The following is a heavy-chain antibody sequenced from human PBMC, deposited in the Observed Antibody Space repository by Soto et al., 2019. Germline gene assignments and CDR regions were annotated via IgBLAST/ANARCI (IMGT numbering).Heavy chain of an antibody. Sequence: ASVKVSCKASGYTFTNYDINWVRQATGQGLEWMGWMNPNSGNTGYAQKFQGRVTMTRNISISTAYMELSSLRSGDTAVYYCARGLRRWVGEFRYYYMDVWGKGTTVTVSS. CDR1: GYTFTNYD. CDR3: ARGLRRWVGEFRYYYMDV. J-gene: IGHJ6*03. D-gene: IGHD3-10*01. CDR2: MNPNSGNT. V-gene: IGHV1-8*01.